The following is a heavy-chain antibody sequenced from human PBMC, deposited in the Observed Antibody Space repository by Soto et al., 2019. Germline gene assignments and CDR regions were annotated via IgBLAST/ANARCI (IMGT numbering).Heavy chain of an antibody. CDR1: GVSISSGAYY. D-gene: IGHD5-12*01. J-gene: IGHJ3*02. CDR3: ARKWASGFDI. CDR2: IYYTGST. V-gene: IGHV4-31*03. Sequence: QERLQESGPGLVKPSQTLSLTCTVSGVSISSGAYYCSWIRQRPGKGLEWTGHIYYTGSTYYNASLKSRIKISIDTSKNQFSLKLTSVSAADTAVYYCARKWASGFDIWGQGTLVTVSS.